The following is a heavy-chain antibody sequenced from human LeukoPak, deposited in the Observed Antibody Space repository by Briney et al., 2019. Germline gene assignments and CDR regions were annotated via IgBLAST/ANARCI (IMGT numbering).Heavy chain of an antibody. CDR2: ISSDGRNK. CDR3: ARGGIQLWLDNYFDY. V-gene: IGHV3-30*04. J-gene: IGHJ4*02. D-gene: IGHD5-18*01. Sequence: GGSLRLSCAASGFTFNRHAMYWVRQAPGKGLEWVAVISSDGRNKYYADSVKGRFTISGDNSKNTLYVQMNSLRPEDTAVYYCARGGIQLWLDNYFDYWGQGTLVTVSS. CDR1: GFTFNRHA.